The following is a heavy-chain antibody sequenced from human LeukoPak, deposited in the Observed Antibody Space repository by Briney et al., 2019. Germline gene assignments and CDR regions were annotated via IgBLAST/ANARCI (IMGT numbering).Heavy chain of an antibody. D-gene: IGHD3-10*01. CDR2: INTNTGNP. CDR1: GYTFTSYA. J-gene: IGHJ3*02. V-gene: IGHV7-4-1*02. Sequence: ASVKVSCKASGYTFTSYAMNWVRQAPGQGLERMGWINTNTGNPTYAQGFTGRFVFSLDTSVSTAYLQISSLKAEDTAVYYCARVGITMVRGAATDDASDIWGQGTMVTVSS. CDR3: ARVGITMVRGAATDDASDI.